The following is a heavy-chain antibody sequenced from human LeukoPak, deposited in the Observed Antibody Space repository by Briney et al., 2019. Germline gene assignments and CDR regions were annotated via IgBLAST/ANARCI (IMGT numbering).Heavy chain of an antibody. J-gene: IGHJ4*02. Sequence: PSETLSLTCTVSGGSITSYYWSWIRQPDGKGLEWIGRIYTSGSTNYNPSLKSRVTMSVDTSKNQFSLKLSSVTAADTAVYYCASSDYYGSGSQRWGQGTLVTVSS. CDR3: ASSDYYGSGSQR. CDR2: IYTSGST. D-gene: IGHD3-10*01. V-gene: IGHV4-4*07. CDR1: GGSITSYY.